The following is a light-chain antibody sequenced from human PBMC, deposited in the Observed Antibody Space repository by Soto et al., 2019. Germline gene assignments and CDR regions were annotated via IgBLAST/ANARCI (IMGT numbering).Light chain of an antibody. J-gene: IGKJ1*01. V-gene: IGKV3-20*01. CDR2: AAS. CDR3: QQYGSSPPWT. Sequence: EVVLTQSPGTLSLSPGERASLSCRASQTVSRRYLAWYQQKPGQAPRLLIKAASNRTTGTPDRFSGSGSGTEFTLPINRLEPEDFAVYYCQQYGSSPPWTFGQGTKVEIK. CDR1: QTVSRRY.